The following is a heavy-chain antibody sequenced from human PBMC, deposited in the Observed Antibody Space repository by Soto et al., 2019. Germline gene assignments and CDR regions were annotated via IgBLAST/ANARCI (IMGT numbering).Heavy chain of an antibody. J-gene: IGHJ4*02. V-gene: IGHV4-34*01. CDR3: ARAGAALVRGSIGGFDY. CDR1: GGAFNGYY. CDR2: INHSGTV. D-gene: IGHD3-10*01. Sequence: QVHLQQWGAGLLKPSETLSLTCAVNGGAFNGYYWTWIRQSPGKGLQWIGEINHSGTVDYNPSLMSRVTFSIDTSKKQFSPTLTSVTAADTAVYYCARAGAALVRGSIGGFDYWGQGTLVTVSS.